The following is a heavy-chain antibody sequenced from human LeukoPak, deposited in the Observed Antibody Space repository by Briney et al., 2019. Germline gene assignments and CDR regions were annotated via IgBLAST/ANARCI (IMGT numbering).Heavy chain of an antibody. V-gene: IGHV1-18*01. J-gene: IGHJ4*02. CDR1: GYTFTSYG. D-gene: IGHD3-10*01. CDR3: ARGCRSYYGSGSCLSY. Sequence: ASVKVSCKASGYTFTSYGISWVRQAPGQGLEWMGWISAYNGNTNYAQKPQGRVTMTTDTSTSTAYMELRSLRSDDTAVYYCARGCRSYYGSGSCLSYWGQGTLVTVSS. CDR2: ISAYNGNT.